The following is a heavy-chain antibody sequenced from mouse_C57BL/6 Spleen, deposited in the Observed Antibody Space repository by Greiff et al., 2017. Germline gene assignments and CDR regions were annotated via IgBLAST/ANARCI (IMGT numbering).Heavy chain of an antibody. D-gene: IGHD1-1*01. V-gene: IGHV5-9*01. J-gene: IGHJ1*03. Sequence: EVQLVESGGGLVKPGGSLKLSCAASGFTFSSYTMSWVRQTPEKRLEWVATISGGGGNTYYPDSVKGRFTISGDNAKNTLYLQMRSLRSEDTALYYCARQEGYYGSSPYWYFDVWGTGTTVTVSS. CDR1: GFTFSSYT. CDR2: ISGGGGNT. CDR3: ARQEGYYGSSPYWYFDV.